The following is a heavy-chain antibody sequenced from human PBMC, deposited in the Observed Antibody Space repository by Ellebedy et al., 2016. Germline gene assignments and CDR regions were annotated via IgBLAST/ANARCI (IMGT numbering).Heavy chain of an antibody. J-gene: IGHJ4*02. V-gene: IGHV3-74*01. Sequence: GGSLRLXXAASGFTFSSYWMHWVRQAPGKGLVWVSRIKSDGSITSYADSVKGRFTISRDNAKNTLYLQMNSLRTEDTAVYYCARVGGSGSYYNLPFDYWGQGTLVTVSS. CDR3: ARVGGSGSYYNLPFDY. D-gene: IGHD3-10*01. CDR1: GFTFSSYW. CDR2: IKSDGSIT.